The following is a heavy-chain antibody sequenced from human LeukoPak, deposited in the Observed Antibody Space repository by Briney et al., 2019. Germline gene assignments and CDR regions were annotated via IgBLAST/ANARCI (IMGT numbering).Heavy chain of an antibody. Sequence: GGSLRLSCAASGFTFSSYGMHWVRQAPGKGLEWVAFIRYDGSNKYYADSVKGRFTISRDNSKNTLYLQMNSLRAEDTAVYYCARDTAMATGYFDYWGQGTLVTVSS. D-gene: IGHD5-18*01. J-gene: IGHJ4*02. CDR3: ARDTAMATGYFDY. CDR1: GFTFSSYG. CDR2: IRYDGSNK. V-gene: IGHV3-30*02.